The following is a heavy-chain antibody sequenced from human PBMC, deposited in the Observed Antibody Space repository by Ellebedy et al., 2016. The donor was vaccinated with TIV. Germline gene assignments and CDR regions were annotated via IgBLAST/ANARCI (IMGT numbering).Heavy chain of an antibody. CDR2: IKSKTDGGTT. CDR3: TTGLKYCGGDCSYAFDI. V-gene: IGHV3-15*01. CDR1: GFTFSNAW. D-gene: IGHD2-21*02. Sequence: GESLKISXAASGFTFSNAWMSWVRQAPGKGLEWVGRIKSKTDGGTTDYAAPVKGRFTISRDDSKNTLYLQMNSLKTEDTAVYYCTTGLKYCGGDCSYAFDIWGQGTMVTVSS. J-gene: IGHJ3*02.